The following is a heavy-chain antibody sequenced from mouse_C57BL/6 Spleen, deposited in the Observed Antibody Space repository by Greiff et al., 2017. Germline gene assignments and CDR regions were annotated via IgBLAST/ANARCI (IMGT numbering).Heavy chain of an antibody. J-gene: IGHJ1*03. CDR2: IRLKSDNYAT. Sequence: EVKVEESGGGLVQPGGSMKLSCVASGFTFSNYWMNWVRQSPEKGLEWVAQIRLKSDNYATHYAESVKGRFTISRDDSKSSVYLQMNNLRAEDTGIYYCTGGSWERYFDVWGTGTTVTVSS. V-gene: IGHV6-3*01. CDR3: TGGSWERYFDV. D-gene: IGHD4-1*01. CDR1: GFTFSNYW.